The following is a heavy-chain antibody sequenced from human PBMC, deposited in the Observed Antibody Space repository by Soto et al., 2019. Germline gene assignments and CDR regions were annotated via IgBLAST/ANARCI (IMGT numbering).Heavy chain of an antibody. V-gene: IGHV1-69*01. CDR3: ATRDTGYSYGQYYYYYGMDV. D-gene: IGHD5-18*01. CDR1: GFTFSSYA. CDR2: IIPIFGTA. J-gene: IGHJ6*02. Sequence: SGGGVVQPGRSLRLSCAASGFTFSSYAISWVRQAPGQGLEWMGGIIPIFGTANYAQKFQGRVTITADESTSTAYMELSSLRSEDTALYYCATRDTGYSYGQYYYYYGMDVWGQGTTVTVSS.